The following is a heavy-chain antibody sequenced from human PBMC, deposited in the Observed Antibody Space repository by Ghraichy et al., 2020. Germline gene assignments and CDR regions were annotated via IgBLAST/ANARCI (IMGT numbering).Heavy chain of an antibody. V-gene: IGHV3-21*01. CDR3: ARGPHPFYHYYGMDV. J-gene: IGHJ6*02. CDR1: GFTFSSCN. CDR2: IGISRSYI. Sequence: LSLTCAASGFTFSSCNMNWVRQAPGKGLEWVSSIGISRSYIYYADSLKGRFTISRDNAKNSLYLQMDSLRAEDTAVYYCARGPHPFYHYYGMDVWGQGTTVTVSS.